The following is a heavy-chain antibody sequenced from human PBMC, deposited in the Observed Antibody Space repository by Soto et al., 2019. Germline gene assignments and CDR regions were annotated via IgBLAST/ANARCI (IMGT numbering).Heavy chain of an antibody. D-gene: IGHD6-13*01. V-gene: IGHV1-69*01. J-gene: IGHJ6*02. CDR1: GGTFSSYA. Sequence: QVQLVQSGAEVKKPGSSVEVSCKASGGTFSSYAISWVRQAPGQGLEWMGGIIPIFGTANYAQKFQGRVTITADESTSTAYMELSSLRSEDTAVYYCASSSRSLRDYYYYYGMDVWGQGTTVTVSS. CDR3: ASSSRSLRDYYYYYGMDV. CDR2: IIPIFGTA.